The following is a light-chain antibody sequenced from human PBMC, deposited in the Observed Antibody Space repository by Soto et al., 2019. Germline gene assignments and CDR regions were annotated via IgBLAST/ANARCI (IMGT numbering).Light chain of an antibody. J-gene: IGLJ3*02. V-gene: IGLV2-14*01. Sequence: QSALTQPASVSGSPGQSITISCTGTSSDIGGYNYVSWYQQHPGKAPKLMIYEVSNRPSGVSDRFSGSRSGNTASLTIPGLQAEDESDYYCISYTSRSTWVFGGGTKLSVL. CDR2: EVS. CDR3: ISYTSRSTWV. CDR1: SSDIGGYNY.